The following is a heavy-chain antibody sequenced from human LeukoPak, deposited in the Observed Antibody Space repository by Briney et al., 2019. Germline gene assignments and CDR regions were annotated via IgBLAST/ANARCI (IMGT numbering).Heavy chain of an antibody. Sequence: PSETLSLTCSVSGGSISSSSYYWGWIRQPPGKGLEWIGSIYYSGTTYYNPSLISRVTISVYTSKNQFPLKLSSVTAADTAVYYRARHYGGWPNYFDYWGQGTLVSVSS. V-gene: IGHV4-39*01. CDR3: ARHYGGWPNYFDY. D-gene: IGHD6-19*01. CDR2: IYYSGTT. CDR1: GGSISSSSYY. J-gene: IGHJ4*02.